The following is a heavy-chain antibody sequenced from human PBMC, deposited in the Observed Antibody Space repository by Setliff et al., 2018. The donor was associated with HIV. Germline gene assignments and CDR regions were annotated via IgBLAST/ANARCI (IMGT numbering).Heavy chain of an antibody. J-gene: IGHJ4*02. CDR3: ARQGNWEFDY. CDR1: GFTFTDYT. CDR2: ITSGSTYV. Sequence: GGSLRLSCITSGFTFTDYTMNWVRQAPGKGLEWVSSITSGSTYVNYADSVKGRFSISRDNSKNSLYLQMISLRAEDTALYYCARQGNWEFDYWGQGTLVTVSS. V-gene: IGHV3-21*01. D-gene: IGHD7-27*01.